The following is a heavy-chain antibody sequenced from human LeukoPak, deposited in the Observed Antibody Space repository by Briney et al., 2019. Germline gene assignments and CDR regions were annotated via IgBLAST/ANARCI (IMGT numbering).Heavy chain of an antibody. J-gene: IGHJ5*02. CDR3: AKGEGQWLVRWFDP. CDR1: GFTFSSYA. D-gene: IGHD6-19*01. V-gene: IGHV3-23*01. Sequence: GGSLRLSCAASGFTFSSYAMSWVRQAPGKGLEWVSAISGSGGSTYYADSVKGRFTISRDNYKNTLYLQMNSLRAEDTAVYYCAKGEGQWLVRWFDPWGQGTLVTVSS. CDR2: ISGSGGST.